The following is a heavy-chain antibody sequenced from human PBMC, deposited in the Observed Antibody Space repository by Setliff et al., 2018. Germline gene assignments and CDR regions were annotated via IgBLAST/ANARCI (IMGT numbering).Heavy chain of an antibody. CDR2: INPNSGDT. V-gene: IGHV1-2*02. D-gene: IGHD3-10*01. CDR3: AGEVLSTVVAWDY. CDR1: GNTFTGYY. Sequence: ASVKVSCKASGNTFTGYYIHWLRQAPGQGLEWMGCINPNSGDTTFAQKFQGRVTITRXXXXXXXXXXXXXXXXXXXAXYYCAGEVLSTVVAWDYWGQGTLVTVSS. J-gene: IGHJ4*02.